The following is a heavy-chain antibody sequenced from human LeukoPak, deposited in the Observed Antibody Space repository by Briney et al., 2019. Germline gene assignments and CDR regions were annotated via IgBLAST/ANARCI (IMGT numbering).Heavy chain of an antibody. Sequence: GGSLRLSCAASGFTFSSYAMSWVRQAPGKGLEWVSAVTASAGNTYYADSVKGRFTISRDNSKNTVYMQVNRLRGEDTAVYYCAKRDYFGLRSTFKNGISVCGQGTTFTVSS. CDR2: VTASAGNT. CDR1: GFTFSSYA. V-gene: IGHV3-23*01. CDR3: AKRDYFGLRSTFKNGISV. J-gene: IGHJ6*02. D-gene: IGHD3-10*01.